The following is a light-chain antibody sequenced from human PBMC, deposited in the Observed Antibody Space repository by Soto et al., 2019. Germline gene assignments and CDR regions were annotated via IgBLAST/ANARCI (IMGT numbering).Light chain of an antibody. CDR2: KDS. J-gene: IGLJ2*01. V-gene: IGLV3-25*02. CDR1: ALPKQY. CDR3: QSEVSRGTYVV. Sequence: SYELTQPPSVSVSPGQTARITCSGDALPKQYAYWYQQKPGQAPVMVMYKDSERPSGIPERFSGSSSGTTVTLTISGVQAEDEADYYCQSEVSRGTYVVFGGGTKLTVL.